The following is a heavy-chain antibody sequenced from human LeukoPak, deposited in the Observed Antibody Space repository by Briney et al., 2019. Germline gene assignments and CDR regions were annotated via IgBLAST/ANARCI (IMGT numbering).Heavy chain of an antibody. CDR2: IIPIFGTA. CDR3: ARSISINYDSSGYAYFQH. V-gene: IGHV1-69*13. D-gene: IGHD3-22*01. CDR1: GGTFSSYA. J-gene: IGHJ1*01. Sequence: ASVKVSCTASGGTFSSYAISWVRQAPGQGLEWMGGIIPIFGTANYAQKFQGRVTITADESTSTAYMELSSLRSEDTAVYYCARSISINYDSSGYAYFQHWGQGTLVTVSS.